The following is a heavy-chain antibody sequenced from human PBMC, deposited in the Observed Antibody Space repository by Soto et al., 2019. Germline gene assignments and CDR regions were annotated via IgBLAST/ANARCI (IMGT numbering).Heavy chain of an antibody. CDR3: TQELYSYHKTGSSLGRAFGI. Sequence: QVTLKESGPALVKPTQTLTLTCTFSGFSFDTSGVSVAWVRQAPGKALEWLALIYWDDDQRYSPSLKSRVTITKDSLKNQVVLTMTNTEPVDTATYYCTQELYSYHKTGSSLGRAFGIWGQGTMVTVSS. CDR2: IYWDDDQ. J-gene: IGHJ3*02. V-gene: IGHV2-5*02. CDR1: GFSFDTSGVS. D-gene: IGHD3-22*01.